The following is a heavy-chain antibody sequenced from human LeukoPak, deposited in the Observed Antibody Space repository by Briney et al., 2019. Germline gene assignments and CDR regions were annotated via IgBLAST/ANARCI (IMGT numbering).Heavy chain of an antibody. Sequence: KPSETLSLTCTVSGGSISSHYWSWIRQPPGKGLEWIGYIYYSGGTNYNPSLKSRVTISVDTSKNQFSLKLSSVTAADTAVYYCARGGGYGSARGYFDYWGQGTLVTVSS. CDR3: ARGGGYGSARGYFDY. CDR1: GGSISSHY. CDR2: IYYSGGT. D-gene: IGHD3-10*01. V-gene: IGHV4-59*11. J-gene: IGHJ4*02.